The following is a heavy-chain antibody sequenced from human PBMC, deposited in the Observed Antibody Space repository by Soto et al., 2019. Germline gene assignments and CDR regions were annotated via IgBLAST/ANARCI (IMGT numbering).Heavy chain of an antibody. CDR3: ARHRNSYGYYYYYGMDV. CDR1: GGSICSSNW. CDR2: IYHSGST. V-gene: IGHV4-4*02. D-gene: IGHD5-18*01. Sequence: SETLSLTCAVSGGSICSSNWWSWVRQPPGKGLEWIGEIYHSGSTNYNPSLKSRVTISVDKSKNQFSLKLSSVTAADTAVYYCARHRNSYGYYYYYGMDVWGQGTTVTVSS. J-gene: IGHJ6*02.